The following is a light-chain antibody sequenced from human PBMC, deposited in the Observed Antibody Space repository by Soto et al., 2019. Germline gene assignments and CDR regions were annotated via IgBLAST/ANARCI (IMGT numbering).Light chain of an antibody. Sequence: QSALTQPASVSGSPGQSITISCTGTSSDIGSYNYVAWYQQFPGKTPKLIIYEVRNRPSGVSFRFSGSKSGNTASLTISGLQAEDDADYYCISYSGSDTSYVFGTGTKVTVL. CDR2: EVR. CDR1: SSDIGSYNY. J-gene: IGLJ1*01. CDR3: ISYSGSDTSYV. V-gene: IGLV2-14*01.